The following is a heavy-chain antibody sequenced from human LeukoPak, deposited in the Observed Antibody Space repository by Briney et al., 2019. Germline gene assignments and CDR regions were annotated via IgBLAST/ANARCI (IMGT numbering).Heavy chain of an antibody. J-gene: IGHJ4*02. CDR3: ARSVYYDSTAYFDY. Sequence: PSETLSLTCAVSGGSISSGGYSWSWIRQPPGKGLEWIGYIYHSGSTYYKPSLKSRVTISVDRSKNQFSLKLSSVTAADTAVYYCARSVYYDSTAYFDYWGQGTLVTVSS. CDR2: IYHSGST. CDR1: GGSISSGGYS. D-gene: IGHD3-16*01. V-gene: IGHV4-30-2*01.